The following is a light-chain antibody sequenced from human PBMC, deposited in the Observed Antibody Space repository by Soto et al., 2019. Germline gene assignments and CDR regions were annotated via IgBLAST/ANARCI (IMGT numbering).Light chain of an antibody. CDR1: SSDVGGYNY. Sequence: QSVLTQPASVSGSPGQSITISCTGTSSDVGGYNYVSWYQQHPGKAPKLMIYEVSNRPSGVSDRFSGSKSGNTASLTISGLQAEDEAVYYCYSYTSRSTWVFGGGTKLTVL. CDR2: EVS. J-gene: IGLJ3*02. CDR3: YSYTSRSTWV. V-gene: IGLV2-14*01.